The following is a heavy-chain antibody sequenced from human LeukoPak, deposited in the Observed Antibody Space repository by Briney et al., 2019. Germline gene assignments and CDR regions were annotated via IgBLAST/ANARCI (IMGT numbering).Heavy chain of an antibody. V-gene: IGHV3-48*01. J-gene: IGHJ6*03. Sequence: GGSLRLSCAASGFTFSSYSMNWVRQAPEKGLEWVSYITGSISTIYYADSVKGRFTISRDNAKNSVYLQMNSLRLEDTAVYYCARGFLTPRLAVYYYYYMDVWGKGTTVTVSS. CDR3: ARGFLTPRLAVYYYYYMDV. CDR2: ITGSISTI. CDR1: GFTFSSYS. D-gene: IGHD3-9*01.